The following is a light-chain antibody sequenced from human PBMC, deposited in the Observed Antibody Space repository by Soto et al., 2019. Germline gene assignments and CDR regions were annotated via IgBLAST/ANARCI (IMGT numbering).Light chain of an antibody. Sequence: IQMTQSPSSLSASVRDRVTITCRASQDIGNDLGWYQQKPGKAPNLLIYAASSLRSGVPSRFSGSGSGTEFTLTISSLQPGDFATYYCQQYSSRSTFGQGTKVDIK. CDR1: QDIGND. V-gene: IGKV1-6*02. CDR2: AAS. CDR3: QQYSSRST. J-gene: IGKJ1*01.